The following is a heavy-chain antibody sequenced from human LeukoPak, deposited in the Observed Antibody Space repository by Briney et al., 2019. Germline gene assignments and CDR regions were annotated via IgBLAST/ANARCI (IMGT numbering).Heavy chain of an antibody. Sequence: PGGSLRLSCSASGFTFSAYAMHWVRQAPGKGLEHVSIVSADGVSTYYAMSVKGRFTISRDNSKSTVYLQVGRLRGEDMAMYYCVTNIAGAFDIWGQGTMVTVSS. CDR2: VSADGVST. D-gene: IGHD1-1*01. J-gene: IGHJ3*02. V-gene: IGHV3-64*01. CDR1: GFTFSAYA. CDR3: VTNIAGAFDI.